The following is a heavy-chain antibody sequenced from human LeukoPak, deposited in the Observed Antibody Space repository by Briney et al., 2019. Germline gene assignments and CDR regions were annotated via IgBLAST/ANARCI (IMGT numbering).Heavy chain of an antibody. CDR3: ARGHGGSYFDD. Sequence: ASAKVSCKASAYTFTDYYIYWVRQAPGQGLEWMGWINPNSGSTNYAQKFQGRVTMTRDTSISTAYMELSSLRSDDTAVYYCARGHGGSYFDDWGQGTLVTVSS. CDR2: INPNSGST. D-gene: IGHD1-26*01. J-gene: IGHJ4*02. CDR1: AYTFTDYY. V-gene: IGHV1-2*02.